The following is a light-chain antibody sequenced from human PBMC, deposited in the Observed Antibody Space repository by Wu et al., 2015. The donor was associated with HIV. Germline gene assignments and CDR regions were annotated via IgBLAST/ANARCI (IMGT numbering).Light chain of an antibody. CDR2: GAT. Sequence: DIVMTQSPVTLSLSPGERVTLSCRASQNVPGDVAWYQQKSGQPPRLLIYGATTRATGIPPKFSGSGSGTEFTLTITSLQSEDSAVYYCQQYNNWPSMYTFGQGTKLEIK. CDR1: QNVPGD. CDR3: QQYNNWPSMYT. V-gene: IGKV3-15*01. J-gene: IGKJ2*01.